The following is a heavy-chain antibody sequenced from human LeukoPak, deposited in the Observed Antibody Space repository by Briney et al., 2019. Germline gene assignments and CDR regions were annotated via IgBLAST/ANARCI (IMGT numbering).Heavy chain of an antibody. CDR1: GFTFSSYW. V-gene: IGHV3-7*01. Sequence: GGSLRLSCAASGFTFSSYWMSWVRQAPGKGLEWVANIKQDGSEKYYVDSVKGRFTISRDNSKNTLYLQMNSLRAEDTAVYYCAKACIAAAGYYYYYMDVWGKGTTVTISS. D-gene: IGHD6-13*01. CDR2: IKQDGSEK. J-gene: IGHJ6*03. CDR3: AKACIAAAGYYYYYMDV.